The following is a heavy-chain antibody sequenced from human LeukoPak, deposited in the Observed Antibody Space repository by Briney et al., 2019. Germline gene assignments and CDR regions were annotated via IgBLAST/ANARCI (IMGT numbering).Heavy chain of an antibody. CDR1: GFTFSSYE. D-gene: IGHD6-13*01. Sequence: GGSLRLSCAASGFTFSSYEMNWVRQAPGKGLEWVSYISSSGSTIYYADSVKGRFTISRDNAKNSLYLQMNSLRAEDTAVYYCARNADSSSLAFDIWGQGTMVTVSS. J-gene: IGHJ3*02. CDR3: ARNADSSSLAFDI. CDR2: ISSSGSTI. V-gene: IGHV3-48*03.